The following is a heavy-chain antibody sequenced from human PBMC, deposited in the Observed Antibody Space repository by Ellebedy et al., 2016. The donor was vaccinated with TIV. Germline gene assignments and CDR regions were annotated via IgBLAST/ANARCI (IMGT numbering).Heavy chain of an antibody. V-gene: IGHV4-61*08. CDR1: GGSISSGGYY. CDR2: IYYSGST. J-gene: IGHJ4*02. Sequence: SETLSLTXTVSGGSISSGGYYWSWIRQHPGKGLEWIGYIYYSGSTNYNPSLKSRVTISVDTSKNQFSLKLSSVTAADTAVYYCARASGSWVRDDYWGQGTLVTVSS. CDR3: ARASGSWVRDDY. D-gene: IGHD3-10*01.